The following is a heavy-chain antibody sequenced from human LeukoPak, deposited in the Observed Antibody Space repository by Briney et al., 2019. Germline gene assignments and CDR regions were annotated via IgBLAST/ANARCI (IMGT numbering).Heavy chain of an antibody. Sequence: SETLSLTCTVSGGSISSYYWSWIRQPPGKGLEWTGYIYYSGSTNYNPSLKSRVTISVDTSKNQFSLKLSSVTAADTAVYYCAGSEDYYDKTYDYWGQGTLVTVSS. D-gene: IGHD3-22*01. V-gene: IGHV4-59*01. CDR2: IYYSGST. CDR3: AGSEDYYDKTYDY. CDR1: GGSISSYY. J-gene: IGHJ4*02.